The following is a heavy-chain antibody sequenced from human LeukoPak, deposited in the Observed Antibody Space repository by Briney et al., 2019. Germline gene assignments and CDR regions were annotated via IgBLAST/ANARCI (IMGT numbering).Heavy chain of an antibody. J-gene: IGHJ4*02. CDR1: GITVNNNY. D-gene: IGHD3-22*01. Sequence: GGSLRLSCAASGITVNNNYMNWVRQAPGKGLEWVSIIYSGGNTHYADSVKGRFTISRDNSQNTLYLQMNSLRPEDTAVYYCARLLYYYDSSIYQRYFDYWGQGTLVTVSS. V-gene: IGHV3-53*01. CDR2: IYSGGNT. CDR3: ARLLYYYDSSIYQRYFDY.